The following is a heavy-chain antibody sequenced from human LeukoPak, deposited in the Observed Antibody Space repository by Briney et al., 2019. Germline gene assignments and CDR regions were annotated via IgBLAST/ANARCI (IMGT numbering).Heavy chain of an antibody. Sequence: SETLSLTCTVSGGSISSYYWSWIRQPPGKGLEWIGYIYYSGSTNYNPSLKSRVTISVDTSKNQFSLKLSPVTAADTAVYYCARVRGGWNYTWTRNWFDPWGQGTLVTVSS. CDR3: ARVRGGWNYTWTRNWFDP. CDR1: GGSISSYY. D-gene: IGHD1-7*01. J-gene: IGHJ5*02. CDR2: IYYSGST. V-gene: IGHV4-59*01.